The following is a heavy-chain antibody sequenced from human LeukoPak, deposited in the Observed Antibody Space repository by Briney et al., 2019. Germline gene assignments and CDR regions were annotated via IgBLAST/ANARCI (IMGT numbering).Heavy chain of an antibody. CDR2: ISSTSDFI. D-gene: IGHD2-2*01. CDR3: ARTRDYQLLSSTDS. J-gene: IGHJ4*02. CDR1: EFTFSSYS. Sequence: GGSLRLSFAASEFTFSSYSINWVRQAPGKGLEWVSSISSTSDFIFYADSVKGRFTISRDNAKNSLSLQMNGLGVEDTAVYYCARTRDYQLLSSTDSWGQGTLVTVSS. V-gene: IGHV3-21*01.